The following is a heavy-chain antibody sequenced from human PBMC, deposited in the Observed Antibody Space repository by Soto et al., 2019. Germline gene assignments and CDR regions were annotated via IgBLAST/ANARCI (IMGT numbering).Heavy chain of an antibody. CDR3: ASGGARRSGSYFGGY. CDR1: GGTFSSYA. J-gene: IGHJ4*02. CDR2: IIPIFGTA. Sequence: QVQLVQSGAEVKKPGSSVKVSCKASGGTFSSYAISWVRQAPGQGLEWMGGIIPIFGTANYAQKFHARVTITADESTSTAYMELSSLRSEDTAVYYCASGGARRSGSYFGGYWGQGTLVTVSS. D-gene: IGHD1-26*01. V-gene: IGHV1-69*01.